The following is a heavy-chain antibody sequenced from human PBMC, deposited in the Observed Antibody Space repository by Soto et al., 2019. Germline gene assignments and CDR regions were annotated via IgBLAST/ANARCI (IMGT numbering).Heavy chain of an antibody. CDR2: ISYDGSNK. Sequence: SLGLSCAASGFTFSSYGMHWVRQAPGKGLEWVAVISYDGSNKYYADSVKGRFTISRDNSKNTLYLQMNSLRAEDTAVYYCAVHYDILTGYYPLDYWGQGTLVTVSS. CDR1: GFTFSSYG. J-gene: IGHJ4*02. CDR3: AVHYDILTGYYPLDY. V-gene: IGHV3-30*03. D-gene: IGHD3-9*01.